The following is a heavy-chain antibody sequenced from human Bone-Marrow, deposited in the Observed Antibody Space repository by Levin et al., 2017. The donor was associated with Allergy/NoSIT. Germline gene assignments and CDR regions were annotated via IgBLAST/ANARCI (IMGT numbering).Heavy chain of an antibody. CDR1: GFTFSSYS. D-gene: IGHD3-10*01. CDR2: ISSSSSYI. Sequence: PGGSLRLSCAASGFTFSSYSMNWVRQAPGKGLEWVSSISSSSSYIYYADSVKGRFTISRDNAKNSLYLQMNSLRAEDTAVYYCARVFGFPGELWSTRDLYYFDYWGQGTLVTVSS. V-gene: IGHV3-21*01. CDR3: ARVFGFPGELWSTRDLYYFDY. J-gene: IGHJ4*02.